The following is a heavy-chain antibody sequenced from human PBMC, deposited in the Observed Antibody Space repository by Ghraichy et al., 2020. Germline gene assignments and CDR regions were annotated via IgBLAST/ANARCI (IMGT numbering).Heavy chain of an antibody. CDR1: GASLSGSF. V-gene: IGHV4-59*01. CDR3: ARGRVPGY. CDR2: IYYDGST. Sequence: SETLSLTCTVSGASLSGSFWTWIRQPPGKGLEWIGFIYYDGSTRSNPSLKSRVTISIDTPISLDTSKNQFSLRLTSVTAADTAVYYCARGRVPGYWGQGTLLTISS. J-gene: IGHJ4*02. D-gene: IGHD3-10*01.